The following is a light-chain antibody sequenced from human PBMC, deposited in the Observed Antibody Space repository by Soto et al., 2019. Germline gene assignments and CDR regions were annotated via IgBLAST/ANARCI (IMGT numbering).Light chain of an antibody. CDR3: QQYNSYSLFT. Sequence: DIQLPQSPSTLSASVGDRVTITCRASPSISSWLAWYQQKPWKAPKLLIYDAYSLESGVPSRFSGSGSGTEFTLTISSLQPDDFATYYCQQYNSYSLFTFGPGTKVDIK. J-gene: IGKJ3*01. V-gene: IGKV1-5*01. CDR2: DAY. CDR1: PSISSW.